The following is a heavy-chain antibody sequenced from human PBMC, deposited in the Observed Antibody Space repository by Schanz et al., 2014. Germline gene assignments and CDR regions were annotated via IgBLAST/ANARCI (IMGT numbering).Heavy chain of an antibody. D-gene: IGHD5-12*01. CDR2: ISYDGSNK. CDR3: ASPSGYSDYGAYFDF. CDR1: GFTLSSYA. V-gene: IGHV3-30-3*01. J-gene: IGHJ4*02. Sequence: VQLLDSGGGLVQPGGSLRLSCAAYGFTLSSYAMHWVRQAPGKGLEWVAVISYDGSNKYYADSVKGRFTISRDNSKNTLYLQMTTLRAEDSAVYDCASPSGYSDYGAYFDFWGQGTLVTVSS.